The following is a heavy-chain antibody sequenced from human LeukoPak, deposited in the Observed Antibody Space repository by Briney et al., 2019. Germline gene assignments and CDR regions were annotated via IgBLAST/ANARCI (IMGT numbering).Heavy chain of an antibody. CDR3: ARGNDSSGYMHYYYYMDV. CDR1: GYSISSGYY. D-gene: IGHD3-22*01. Sequence: SETLSLTCTVSGYSISSGYYWGWIRQPPGKGLEWIGYIYYSGSTNYNPSLKSRVTISVDTSKNQFSLKLSSVTAADTAVYYCARGNDSSGYMHYYYYMDVWGKGTTVTISS. V-gene: IGHV4-61*01. J-gene: IGHJ6*03. CDR2: IYYSGST.